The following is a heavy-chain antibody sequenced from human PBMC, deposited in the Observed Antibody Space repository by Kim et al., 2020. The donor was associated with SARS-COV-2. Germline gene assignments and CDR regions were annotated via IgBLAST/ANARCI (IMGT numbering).Heavy chain of an antibody. J-gene: IGHJ4*02. CDR3: AKDATSGWLGPLDY. D-gene: IGHD6-19*01. Sequence: GGSLRLSCAASGFNFEDYAMHWVRQVPGKGLEWVSGITWNSGSTGQADSVKGRFTISRDNAKNFLFLQMNSLTIEDTALYYCAKDATSGWLGPLDYWGQGILVTVSS. CDR2: ITWNSGST. CDR1: GFNFEDYA. V-gene: IGHV3-9*01.